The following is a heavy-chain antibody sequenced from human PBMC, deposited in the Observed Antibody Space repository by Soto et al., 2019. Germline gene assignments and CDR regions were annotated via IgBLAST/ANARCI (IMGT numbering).Heavy chain of an antibody. D-gene: IGHD3-22*01. CDR2: IRSKANSYAT. Sequence: PGGSLRLSCAASGFTFSGSAMHWVRQASGKGLEWVGRIRSKANSYATAYAASVKGRFTISRDDSKNTAYLQMNSLKTEDTAVYYCTSYDSSGYYYVDAFDIWGQGTMVTVSS. CDR1: GFTFSGSA. V-gene: IGHV3-73*01. CDR3: TSYDSSGYYYVDAFDI. J-gene: IGHJ3*02.